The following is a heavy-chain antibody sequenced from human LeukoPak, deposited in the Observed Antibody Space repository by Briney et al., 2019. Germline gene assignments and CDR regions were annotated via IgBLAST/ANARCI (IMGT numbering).Heavy chain of an antibody. V-gene: IGHV3-49*04. D-gene: IGHD3-22*01. CDR2: IRSKAYGGTT. Sequence: PGGSLRLSCTASGLTFGDYAMSCVRQAPGKGLEWVGFIRSKAYGGTTEYAASVKGRFTISRDDSKSIAYLQMNSLKTEDTAVYYCTRDPDSSGYYYVSLGFFDYWGQGTLVTVSS. J-gene: IGHJ4*02. CDR3: TRDPDSSGYYYVSLGFFDY. CDR1: GLTFGDYA.